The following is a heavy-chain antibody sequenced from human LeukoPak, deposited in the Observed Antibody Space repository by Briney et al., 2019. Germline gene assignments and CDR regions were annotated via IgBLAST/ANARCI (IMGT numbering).Heavy chain of an antibody. CDR1: GYTFTSYG. CDR3: ARVVVLLWFGELGGAFDI. J-gene: IGHJ3*02. V-gene: IGHV1-18*01. CDR2: ISAYNGNT. Sequence: ASVKVSCKASGYTFTSYGISWVRQAPGPGLEWLGWISAYNGNTNYAQKLQGRVSMTTDTSTSTAYMELRSLRSDDTAVYYCARVVVLLWFGELGGAFDIWGQGTMVTVSS. D-gene: IGHD3-10*01.